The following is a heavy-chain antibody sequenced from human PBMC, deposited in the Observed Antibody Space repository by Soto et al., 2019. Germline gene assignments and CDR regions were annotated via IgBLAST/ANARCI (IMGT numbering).Heavy chain of an antibody. V-gene: IGHV4-30-4*01. Sequence: PSETLSLTCTVSGGSISSGDYYWSWIRQPPGKGLEWIGYIYYSGSTYYNPSLKSRVTISVDTSKNQFSLKLSSVTAADTAVYYCARGTIYGGNSIWGQGTLVTVSS. CDR3: ARGTIYGGNSI. D-gene: IGHD4-17*01. CDR1: GGSISSGDYY. J-gene: IGHJ4*02. CDR2: IYYSGST.